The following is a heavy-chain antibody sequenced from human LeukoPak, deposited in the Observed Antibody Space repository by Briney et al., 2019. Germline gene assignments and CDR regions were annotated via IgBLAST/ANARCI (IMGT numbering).Heavy chain of an antibody. CDR1: GGSISSGGYY. V-gene: IGHV4-31*03. CDR2: ICYSGSI. D-gene: IGHD2-2*01. J-gene: IGHJ5*02. CDR3: ARLPSCSSSTCYPWFDP. Sequence: SETLSLTCTVSGGSISSGGYYWSWIRQHPGKGLEWIGYICYSGSIYYNPSLKSRVTISVDSSKNHFSLKLNSVTAADTAAYYWARLPSCSSSTCYPWFDPWGQGTLVTVSS.